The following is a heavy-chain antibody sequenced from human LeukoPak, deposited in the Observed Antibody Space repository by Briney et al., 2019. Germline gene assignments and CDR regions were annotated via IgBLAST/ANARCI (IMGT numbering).Heavy chain of an antibody. V-gene: IGHV1-2*02. CDR1: GYTFTGYY. D-gene: IGHD3-3*01. Sequence: GASVKVSCKASGYTFTGYYIHWVRQAPGQGLEWMGWINPNSGGTNYAQTFQGRVTMTRDTSISTVYMELSRLRSDDTAVYYCARGKTIFGVVIIGAFDIWGQGTMVTVSS. CDR3: ARGKTIFGVVIIGAFDI. J-gene: IGHJ3*02. CDR2: INPNSGGT.